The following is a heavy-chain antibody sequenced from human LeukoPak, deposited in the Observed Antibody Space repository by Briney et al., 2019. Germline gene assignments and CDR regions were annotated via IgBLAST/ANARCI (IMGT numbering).Heavy chain of an antibody. Sequence: GGSLRLSCAASGFTFSNYGIHWVRQAPGKGLEWVAIIWSDGSNKYYADSVKGRFTISRDNSKNTLYLQMNSLRAEDTAVYYCVRGGESTWSWGQGTLVTVSS. CDR3: VRGGESTWS. D-gene: IGHD2-15*01. CDR1: GFTFSNYG. V-gene: IGHV3-33*01. CDR2: IWSDGSNK. J-gene: IGHJ5*02.